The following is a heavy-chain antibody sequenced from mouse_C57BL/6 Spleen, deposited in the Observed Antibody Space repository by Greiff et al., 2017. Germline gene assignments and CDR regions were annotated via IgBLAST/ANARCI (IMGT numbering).Heavy chain of an antibody. D-gene: IGHD2-4*01. CDR1: GYAFTSSW. CDR2: IYPGDGDT. J-gene: IGHJ2*01. V-gene: IGHV1-82*01. CDR3: NKVYYDYDAYFDY. Sequence: VQLQQSGPELVKPGASVKISCKASGYAFTSSWMNWVKQRPGKGLEWIGRIYPGDGDTNYNGKFKGKDTLTADKSSSTAYMQLSSLTSEDSAVXFCNKVYYDYDAYFDYWGQGTTLTVSA.